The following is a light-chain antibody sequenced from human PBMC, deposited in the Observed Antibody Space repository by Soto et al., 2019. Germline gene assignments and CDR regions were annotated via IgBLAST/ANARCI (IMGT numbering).Light chain of an antibody. Sequence: DIVMTQSPLSLPVTPGEPASISCRSSQSLLHSNGYNYLDWYLQKPGQYPQLLIYLGSNRASGVPGSFSGSGSGTDFTLKISRVEADDFVVYCCMQALPTWTFGQGTKFEIK. J-gene: IGKJ1*01. CDR1: QSLLHSNGYNY. CDR3: MQALPTWT. CDR2: LGS. V-gene: IGKV2-28*01.